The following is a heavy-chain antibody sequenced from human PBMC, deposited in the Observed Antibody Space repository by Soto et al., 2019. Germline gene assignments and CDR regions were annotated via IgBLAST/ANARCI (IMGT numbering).Heavy chain of an antibody. CDR2: ISGSGGST. Sequence: GGSLRLSCAASGFTFSSYAMSWVRQAPGKGLEWVSAISGSGGSTYYADSVKGRFTISRDNSKNTMYLQMNSLRAEDTAVYYCAKGLEYYYYGMDVWGQGTTVTVSS. CDR1: GFTFSSYA. J-gene: IGHJ6*02. CDR3: AKGLEYYYYGMDV. V-gene: IGHV3-23*01. D-gene: IGHD3-3*01.